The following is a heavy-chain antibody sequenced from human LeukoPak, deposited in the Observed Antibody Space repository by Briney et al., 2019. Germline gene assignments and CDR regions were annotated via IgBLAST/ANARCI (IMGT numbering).Heavy chain of an antibody. CDR3: ARHVDYYDSSGYYSHYCDY. J-gene: IGHJ4*02. CDR2: IYPGDSDT. CDR1: GYSFTTYW. D-gene: IGHD3-22*01. V-gene: IGHV5-51*01. Sequence: GESLKISCEGSGYSFTTYWIGWVRQMPGKGLEWTGIIYPGDSDTRYSPSFQGQVTISADKSIRTAYLQWSSLKASDTAMYYCARHVDYYDSSGYYSHYCDYWGQGTLVTVSS.